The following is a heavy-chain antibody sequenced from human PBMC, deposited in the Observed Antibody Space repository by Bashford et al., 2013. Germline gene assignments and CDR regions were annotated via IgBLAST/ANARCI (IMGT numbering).Heavy chain of an antibody. V-gene: IGHV1-69*13. CDR2: IIPIFGTA. J-gene: IGHJ6*02. CDR3: ARDIEGLQGGYYYYYGMDV. Sequence: SVKVSCKASGGTFSSYAISWVRQAPGQGLEWMGGIIPIFGTANYAQKFQGRVTITADESTSTAYMELSSLRSEDTAVYYCARDIEGLQGGYYYYYGMDVWGQGTTVTVSS. CDR1: GGTFSSYA. D-gene: IGHD1-26*01.